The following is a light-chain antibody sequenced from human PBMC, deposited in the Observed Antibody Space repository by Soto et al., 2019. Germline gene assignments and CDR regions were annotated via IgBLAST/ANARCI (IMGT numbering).Light chain of an antibody. CDR2: GAP. V-gene: IGKV3-20*01. CDR1: QSVSSS. Sequence: EIVLTQSPGTLSLSPGERATLSCRASQSVSSSLAWYQQKPGQAPRLLIYGAPSRATGIPDRFSGSGSGTDFTLTISRLEPEDFAVYYCQQYGSSPPLTFGGGAKVEIK. CDR3: QQYGSSPPLT. J-gene: IGKJ4*01.